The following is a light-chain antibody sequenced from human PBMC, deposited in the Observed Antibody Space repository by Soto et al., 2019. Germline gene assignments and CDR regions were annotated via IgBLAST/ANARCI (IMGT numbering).Light chain of an antibody. Sequence: EIVLTQSPGTLSLSPGERATPSSTTIQTVSNSYLAWYQQKPGQAPRLLIYAASTRATGIPARFSGSGSGTEFTLTISSLQSEDFAVYYCQQYKNWPPITFGQGTRLEIK. CDR1: QTVSNSY. J-gene: IGKJ5*01. CDR2: AAS. V-gene: IGKV3-15*01. CDR3: QQYKNWPPIT.